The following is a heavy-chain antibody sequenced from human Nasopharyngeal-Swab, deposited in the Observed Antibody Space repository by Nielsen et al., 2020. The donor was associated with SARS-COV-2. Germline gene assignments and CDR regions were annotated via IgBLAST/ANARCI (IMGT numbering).Heavy chain of an antibody. Sequence: SETLSLTCTVSGGSISSSSYYWSWIRQPPGKGLEWIGSIYYSGSTYYNPSLKSRVTISVDTSKNQFSLKLSSVTAADTAVYYCARALTTYYDFWSGYYVFDYWGQGTLVTVSS. CDR1: GGSISSSSYY. D-gene: IGHD3-3*01. CDR3: ARALTTYYDFWSGYYVFDY. V-gene: IGHV4-39*01. CDR2: IYYSGST. J-gene: IGHJ4*02.